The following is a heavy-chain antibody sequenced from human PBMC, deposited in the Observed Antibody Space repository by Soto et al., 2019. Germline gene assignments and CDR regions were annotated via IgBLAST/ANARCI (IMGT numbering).Heavy chain of an antibody. CDR1: GFTFSSYG. V-gene: IGHV3-30*18. J-gene: IGHJ6*02. CDR2: ISYDGSNK. D-gene: IGHD2-15*01. CDR3: AKVDPAWWLPLYYYYGMDV. Sequence: GGSLRLSCAASGFTFSSYGMHWVRQAPGKGLEWVAVISYDGSNKYYADSVKGRFTISRDNSKNTLYLQMNSLRAGDTAVYYCAKVDPAWWLPLYYYYGMDVWGQGTTVTVSS.